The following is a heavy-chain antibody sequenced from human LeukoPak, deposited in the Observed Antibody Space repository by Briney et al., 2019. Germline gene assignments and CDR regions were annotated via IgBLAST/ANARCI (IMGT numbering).Heavy chain of an antibody. CDR3: ARFNSGGFDN. CDR2: IYYSGST. D-gene: IGHD3-10*01. J-gene: IGHJ4*02. CDR1: GGSFSGYY. Sequence: PSETLSLTCAVYGGSFSGYYWSWIRQPPGRGLEWIGYIYYSGSTNYNPSLKSRVTISVDTSKNQFSLKLSSVTAADTAVYFCARFNSGGFDNWGQGTLVTVSS. V-gene: IGHV4-59*01.